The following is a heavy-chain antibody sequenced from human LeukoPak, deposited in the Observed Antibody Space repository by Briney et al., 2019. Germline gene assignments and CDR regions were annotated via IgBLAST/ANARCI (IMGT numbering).Heavy chain of an antibody. D-gene: IGHD3-10*01. J-gene: IGHJ4*02. CDR2: IYYSGST. CDR1: GGSISSSSYY. V-gene: IGHV4-39*01. CDR3: ARHRSYFYAWGRAGGRTDIDS. Sequence: SETLSLTCTVSGGSISSSSYYWGWIRQPPGKGLEWIGSIYYSGSTYYNPSLKSRVTISVDTSKNQFSLKLSSVTAADPAVYFCARHRSYFYAWGRAGGRTDIDSWGQGTLVTVSS.